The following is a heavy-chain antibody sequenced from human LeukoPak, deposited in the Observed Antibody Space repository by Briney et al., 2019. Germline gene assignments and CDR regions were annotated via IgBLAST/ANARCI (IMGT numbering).Heavy chain of an antibody. V-gene: IGHV3-74*01. CDR2: IASDGSST. J-gene: IGHJ3*02. D-gene: IGHD5-24*01. CDR1: GFTFSSYW. CDR3: ARGRDGYNGLDAFDI. Sequence: GGSLRLSCAASGFTFSSYWMNWVRQAPGKGLVWVSRIASDGSSTTYADSVKGRFSISRDNAKNTLYLQMNSLRVGDTAVYYCARGRDGYNGLDAFDIWGQGTMVTVSS.